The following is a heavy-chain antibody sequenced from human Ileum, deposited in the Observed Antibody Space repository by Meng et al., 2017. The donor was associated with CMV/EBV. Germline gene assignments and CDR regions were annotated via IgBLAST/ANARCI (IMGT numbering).Heavy chain of an antibody. CDR3: AYRQWFSNNWNVGWFDP. Sequence: LTTKQGCEGWLSQPTGKALECLALIYWDDDKRYNPSLRNRRTITKDTSKNQVVLTMTNMDPVDTGTYYCAYRQWFSNNWNVGWFDPWGQGTLVTVSS. V-gene: IGHV2-5*02. CDR1: LTTKQGC. CDR2: IYWDDDK. J-gene: IGHJ5*02. D-gene: IGHD1-1*01.